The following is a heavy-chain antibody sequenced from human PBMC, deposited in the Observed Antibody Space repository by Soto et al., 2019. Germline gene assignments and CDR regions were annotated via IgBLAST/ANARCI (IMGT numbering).Heavy chain of an antibody. CDR3: AGDNGYESDY. CDR2: ISAYNGNT. Sequence: QVQLVQSGAEVKKPGASVKVSCKASGYTFTSYGISWVRQAPGQGLEWMGWISAYNGNTNYAQKLQGRVTMTTDTTTSTAYMELRRLRSDGPGVYYCAGDNGYESDYWGQGTLVTVSS. CDR1: GYTFTSYG. D-gene: IGHD5-12*01. J-gene: IGHJ4*02. V-gene: IGHV1-18*01.